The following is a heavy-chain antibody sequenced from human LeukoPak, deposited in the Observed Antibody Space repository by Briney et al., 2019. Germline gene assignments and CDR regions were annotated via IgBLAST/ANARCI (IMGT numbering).Heavy chain of an antibody. J-gene: IGHJ4*02. CDR1: GYTFTGYY. Sequence: GASVKVSCEASGYTFTGYYMHWVRQAPGQGLEWMGRIHPNSGGTNYAQKFQGRVTMTRDTSNSTAYMELSSLRSDDTALYYCAKVPYCTGGSCLYYFDYWGQGTLVTVST. V-gene: IGHV1-2*06. CDR2: IHPNSGGT. CDR3: AKVPYCTGGSCLYYFDY. D-gene: IGHD2-15*01.